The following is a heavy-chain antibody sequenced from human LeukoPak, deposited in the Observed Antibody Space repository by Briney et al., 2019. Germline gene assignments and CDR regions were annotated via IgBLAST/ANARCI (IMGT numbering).Heavy chain of an antibody. Sequence: PGGSLRLSCAASGFTFSSYAISWVRQAPGQGLEWMGGIIPIFGTANYAQKFQGRVTITADESTSTAYMELSSLRSEDTAVYYCAMPVIADYQNPFDIWGQGTMVTVSS. D-gene: IGHD2-21*01. J-gene: IGHJ3*02. V-gene: IGHV1-69*01. CDR3: AMPVIADYQNPFDI. CDR2: IIPIFGTA. CDR1: GFTFSSYA.